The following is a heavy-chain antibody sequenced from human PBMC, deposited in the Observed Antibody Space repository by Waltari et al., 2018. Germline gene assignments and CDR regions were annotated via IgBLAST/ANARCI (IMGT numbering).Heavy chain of an antibody. CDR3: ARGGPTYYYDSSGSDWFDP. CDR1: GGSFSGYY. Sequence: QVQLQQWAAGLLKPSETLSLTCAVSGGSFSGYYWSWISQPPGTGLEWIGEINHSGSTNYNPSLKSRVTISVDTSKNQFSLKLSSVTAADTAVYYCARGGPTYYYDSSGSDWFDPWGQGTLVTVSS. CDR2: INHSGST. J-gene: IGHJ5*02. D-gene: IGHD3-22*01. V-gene: IGHV4-34*01.